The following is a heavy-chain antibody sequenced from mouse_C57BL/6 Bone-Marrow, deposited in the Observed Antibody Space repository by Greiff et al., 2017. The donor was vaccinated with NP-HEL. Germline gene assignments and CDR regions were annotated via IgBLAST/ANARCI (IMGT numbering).Heavy chain of an antibody. J-gene: IGHJ4*01. Sequence: EVQGVESGGGLVQPKGSLKLSCAASGFSFNTYAMNWVRQAPGKGLEWVARIRSKSNNYATYYADSVKDRFTISRDDSESMLYLQMNNLKTEDTAMYYCVRLGNPYYYAMDYWGQGTSVTVSS. CDR1: GFSFNTYA. CDR2: IRSKSNNYAT. V-gene: IGHV10-1*01. D-gene: IGHD2-1*01. CDR3: VRLGNPYYYAMDY.